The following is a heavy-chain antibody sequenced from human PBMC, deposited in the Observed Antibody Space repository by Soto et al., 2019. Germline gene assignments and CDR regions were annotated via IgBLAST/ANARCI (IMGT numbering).Heavy chain of an antibody. V-gene: IGHV3-33*01. CDR1: GFTFSSYG. CDR3: ARDKQWLVLDY. J-gene: IGHJ4*02. CDR2: IWYDGSNK. Sequence: GGSLRLSCAASGFTFSSYGMHWVRQAPGKGLEWVAVIWYDGSNKYYADSVKGRFTISRDNSKNTLYLQMNSLRAEDTAVYYCARDKQWLVLDYWGQGTLVTVSS. D-gene: IGHD6-19*01.